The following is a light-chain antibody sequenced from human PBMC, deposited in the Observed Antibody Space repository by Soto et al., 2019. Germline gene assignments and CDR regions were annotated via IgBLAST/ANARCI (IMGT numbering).Light chain of an antibody. CDR3: HKYNSAPWT. CDR2: AAS. V-gene: IGKV1-27*01. J-gene: IGKJ1*01. CDR1: QIISNY. Sequence: DIQMTQSPSSLSASVGDRVTITCRASQIISNYLAWYQQKPGKVPKLLIYAASTLQSGVPFRFSGGGSGTDFTLTISSLQPEDVATYYCHKYNSAPWTFGQGTKVEIK.